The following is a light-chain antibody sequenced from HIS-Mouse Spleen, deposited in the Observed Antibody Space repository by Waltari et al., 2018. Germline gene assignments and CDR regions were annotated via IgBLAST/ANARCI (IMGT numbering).Light chain of an antibody. CDR2: EDS. CDR1: ALPKTY. V-gene: IGLV3-10*01. CDR3: YSTDSSGNHRV. J-gene: IGLJ2*01. Sequence: SYELTQPPSVSVSPGQTARITCSGDALPKTYAYWYPQKSGQAPVLVIYEDSKRPSGIPEGLSGSSSGTMATLTISGAQVEDEADYYCYSTDSSGNHRVFGGGTKLTVL.